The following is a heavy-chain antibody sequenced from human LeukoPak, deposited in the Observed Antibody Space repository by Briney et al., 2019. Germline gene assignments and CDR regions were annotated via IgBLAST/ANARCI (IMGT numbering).Heavy chain of an antibody. CDR1: GFTFSSYA. V-gene: IGHV3-7*01. Sequence: GGSLRLSCAASGFTFSSYAMSWVRQAPGKGLEWVANIKQDGSEKYYVDSVKGRFTISRDNAKNSLYLQMNSLRAEDTAVYYCARDKWELVLWGQGTLVTVSS. CDR2: IKQDGSEK. J-gene: IGHJ4*02. CDR3: ARDKWELVL. D-gene: IGHD1-26*01.